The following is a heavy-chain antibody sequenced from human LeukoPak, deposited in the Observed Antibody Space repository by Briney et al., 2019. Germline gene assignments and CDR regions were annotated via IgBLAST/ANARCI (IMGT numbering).Heavy chain of an antibody. CDR2: ISGSGNNI. D-gene: IGHD3-10*01. CDR3: ARDWAGGPHDY. J-gene: IGHJ4*02. Sequence: SGGSLRLSCAASGFSFSDYYMSWIRQAPGKGLEWVSYISGSGNNIYYGDSVKGRFTISRDNAKNSLYLQMNSVRVEDMAVYYCARDWAGGPHDYWGQGTLVTVSS. V-gene: IGHV3-11*04. CDR1: GFSFSDYY.